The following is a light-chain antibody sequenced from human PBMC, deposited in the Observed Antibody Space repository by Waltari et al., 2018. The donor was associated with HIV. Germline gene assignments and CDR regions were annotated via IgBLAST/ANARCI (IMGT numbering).Light chain of an antibody. J-gene: IGKJ4*01. CDR1: QGIGDT. Sequence: AIRFTQSPPSVSASVGDRVTLACRASQGIGDTLALYQQKPGKAPRLLIYDASSLEAGVPSRFSGSGSGTDFIFVISSLQPEDFATYYCQHFNNGLTFGGGTKVEIK. V-gene: IGKV1D-13*01. CDR2: DAS. CDR3: QHFNNGLT.